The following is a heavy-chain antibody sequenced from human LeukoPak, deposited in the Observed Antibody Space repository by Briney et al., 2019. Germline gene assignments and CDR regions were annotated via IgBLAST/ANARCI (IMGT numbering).Heavy chain of an antibody. CDR1: GFTFSSFP. CDR3: AKENPVGGTNYFDY. CDR2: ITGGGHNI. V-gene: IGHV3-23*01. Sequence: GGSLRLSCAASGFTFSSFPMSWVRQAPGKGLEWVSAITGGGHNIYYADSVKGRFTIPRDNSKNTLYLQMNTLRAEDRAVYFCAKENPVGGTNYFDYWGQGTLVTVAS. J-gene: IGHJ4*02. D-gene: IGHD1-26*01.